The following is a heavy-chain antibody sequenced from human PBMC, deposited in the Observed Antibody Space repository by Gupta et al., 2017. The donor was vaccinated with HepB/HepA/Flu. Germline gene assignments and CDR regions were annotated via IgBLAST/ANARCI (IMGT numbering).Heavy chain of an antibody. CDR1: GGSISSSSYY. D-gene: IGHD3-22*01. CDR2: IYYSGST. J-gene: IGHJ4*02. CDR3: AGNPQKYYYDSSGYYVY. V-gene: IGHV4-39*01. Sequence: QLQLQESGPGLVKPSETLSLTCTVSGGSISSSSYYWGWIRQPPGKGLEWIGSIYYSGSTYYNPSLKSRVTISVDTSKNQFSLKLSSVTAADTAVYYCAGNPQKYYYDSSGYYVYWGQGTLVTVSS.